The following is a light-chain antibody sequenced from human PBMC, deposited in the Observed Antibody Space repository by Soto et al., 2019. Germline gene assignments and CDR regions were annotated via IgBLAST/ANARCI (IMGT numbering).Light chain of an antibody. CDR1: QSVSNN. CDR3: QQYNKWPWT. J-gene: IGKJ1*01. Sequence: EIVMTQSPATLSVSPGEXGTLSCRASQSVSNNLAWYQQKPGQAPRLLIYGASTRATGIPARFSGSGSGTEFTLTISSLQSEDFAVYYCQQYNKWPWTFGQGTKV. CDR2: GAS. V-gene: IGKV3-15*01.